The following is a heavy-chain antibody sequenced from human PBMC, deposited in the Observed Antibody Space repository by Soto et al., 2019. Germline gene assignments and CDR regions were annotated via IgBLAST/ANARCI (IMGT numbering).Heavy chain of an antibody. Sequence: ASVKVSCKASGYTFTSYDINWVRQATGQGLEWMGWMNPNSGETIYAQKFQGRVTMTEDTSTDTAYMELSSLRSEDTAVYYCATARITMVRGVIITDWFDPWGQGTLVTVSS. CDR2: MNPNSGET. J-gene: IGHJ5*02. D-gene: IGHD3-10*01. CDR1: GYTFTSYD. CDR3: ATARITMVRGVIITDWFDP. V-gene: IGHV1-8*01.